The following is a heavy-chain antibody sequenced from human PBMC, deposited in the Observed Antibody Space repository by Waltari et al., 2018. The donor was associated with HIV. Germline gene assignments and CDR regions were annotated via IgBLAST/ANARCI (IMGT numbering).Heavy chain of an antibody. V-gene: IGHV3-15*01. J-gene: IGHJ4*02. Sequence: EVQLVESGGGLVKPGGSLRLSCAASGFTFTNAWMSWVCQAPGKGLDWVGRIKNIADGGTTECGAPVKGRFTISRDDSQNTVFLQMNSLKTEDTAVYFCVTGLLYKRYWGQGTLVTVSS. CDR3: VTGLLYKRY. D-gene: IGHD1-1*01. CDR2: IKNIADGGTT. CDR1: GFTFTNAW.